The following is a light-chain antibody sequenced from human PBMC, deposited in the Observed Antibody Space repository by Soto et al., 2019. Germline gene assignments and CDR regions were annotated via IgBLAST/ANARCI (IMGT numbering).Light chain of an antibody. CDR2: GAS. CDR1: QSVSSSY. CDR3: QQYGSSSLT. Sequence: EIVLTQSPGTLSLSPGERATLSCRASQSVSSSYLAWYQQKPGQAPRLLIYGASSRATGIPDRFSGSGSGTDCTITISRLAPEDFAVYYCQQYGSSSLTFGGGTKVEIK. J-gene: IGKJ4*01. V-gene: IGKV3-20*01.